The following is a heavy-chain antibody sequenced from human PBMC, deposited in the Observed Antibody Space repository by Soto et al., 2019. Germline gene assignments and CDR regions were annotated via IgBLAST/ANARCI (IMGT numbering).Heavy chain of an antibody. J-gene: IGHJ6*02. D-gene: IGHD6-6*01. Sequence: PGESLKISCKGSGYSFTSYWISWVRQMPGKGLEWMGRIDPSDSYTNYSPSFQGHVTISADKSISTAYLQWSSLKASDTAMYYCSKTNKDPEEYSNSLNGMDLWGQGTTVTVSS. V-gene: IGHV5-10-1*01. CDR3: SKTNKDPEEYSNSLNGMDL. CDR2: IDPSDSYT. CDR1: GYSFTSYW.